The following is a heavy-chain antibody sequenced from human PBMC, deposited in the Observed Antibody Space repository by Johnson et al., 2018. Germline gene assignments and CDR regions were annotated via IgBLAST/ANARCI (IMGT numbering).Heavy chain of an antibody. CDR3: ARASGYSYGNNGFDI. CDR2: LYSGGYT. D-gene: IGHD5-18*01. V-gene: IGHV3-NL1*01. CDR1: GFTFSSYG. J-gene: IGHJ3*02. Sequence: QVQLVEYGGGVVQPGRSRRLSCAASGFTFSSYGMHWVRQAPGKGLQWVSSLYSGGYTYYADLVKGRFTISRDKSKNTLYLQMKSLRAEDSALYYCARASGYSYGNNGFDIWGQGTMVTVSS.